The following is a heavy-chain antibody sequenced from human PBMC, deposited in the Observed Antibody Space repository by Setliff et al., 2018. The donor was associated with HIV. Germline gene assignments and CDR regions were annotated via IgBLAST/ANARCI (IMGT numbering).Heavy chain of an antibody. CDR3: ARDSDGSSYYHFAH. D-gene: IGHD3-22*01. V-gene: IGHV4-39*07. J-gene: IGHJ4*02. CDR2: IFYTGST. CDR1: GGSISSSSYY. Sequence: SETLSLTCTVSGGSISSSSYYWGWIRQPPGKGLEWIGSIFYTGSTYYNPSLKSRVTISVDTSKNQVSLKLSSVTAADTAVYYCARDSDGSSYYHFAHWSQGTLVTVSS.